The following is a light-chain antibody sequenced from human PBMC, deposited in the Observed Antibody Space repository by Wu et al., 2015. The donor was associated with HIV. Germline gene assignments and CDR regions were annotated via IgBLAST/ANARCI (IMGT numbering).Light chain of an antibody. Sequence: EIVLTQSPGTLSLSPGERATLSCRASQSVSDSYLAWYQQNPGQAPNLLIYGASSRATGIPDRFSGSGSGTDFTLTISRLEPEDFAVYYCQQYGSSPYTFGQGTKLEIK. J-gene: IGKJ2*01. CDR1: QSVSDSY. CDR2: GAS. CDR3: QQYGSSPYT. V-gene: IGKV3-20*01.